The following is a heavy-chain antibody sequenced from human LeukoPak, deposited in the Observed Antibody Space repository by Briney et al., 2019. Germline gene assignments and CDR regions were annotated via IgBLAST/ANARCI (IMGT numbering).Heavy chain of an antibody. Sequence: SETLSLTCTVSGGSISSYYWSWIRQPPGKGLEWIGYIYYSGSTNYNPSLKSRVTISVDTSKNQFSLKLSSVTAADTAVYYCARDREVRGVNRGFDPWGQGTLVTVSS. CDR2: IYYSGST. J-gene: IGHJ5*02. CDR3: ARDREVRGVNRGFDP. V-gene: IGHV4-59*01. CDR1: GGSISSYY. D-gene: IGHD3-10*01.